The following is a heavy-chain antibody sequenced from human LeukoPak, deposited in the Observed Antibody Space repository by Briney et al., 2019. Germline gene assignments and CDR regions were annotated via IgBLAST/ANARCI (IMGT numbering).Heavy chain of an antibody. D-gene: IGHD3-3*01. CDR2: KYYSGNT. Sequence: PSETLSLTCNVSGGFVSTYYWSWIRQSPGKGLEWIGYKYYSGNTNYSPSLQSRVTISVDTSTNQVFLQLTSVTAADTAVYYCARASRGPLLEWLSSYYYYYMDVWGKGTTVTVSS. CDR1: GGFVSTYY. V-gene: IGHV4-59*02. CDR3: ARASRGPLLEWLSSYYYYYMDV. J-gene: IGHJ6*03.